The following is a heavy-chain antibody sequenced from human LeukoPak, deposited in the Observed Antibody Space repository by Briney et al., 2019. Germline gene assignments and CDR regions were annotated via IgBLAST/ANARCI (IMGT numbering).Heavy chain of an antibody. CDR1: GFTFSSFW. V-gene: IGHV3-7*05. CDR3: ARDHGDGYLDY. J-gene: IGHJ4*02. CDR2: MKQDGSEI. Sequence: GGSLRLSCAASGFTFSSFWMSWVRQAPGKGLEWVVNMKQDGSEINYVDSVKGRFTISRDNANNSLYLQMNSLRAEDTAVYYYARDHGDGYLDYWGQGTLVTVSS. D-gene: IGHD5-24*01.